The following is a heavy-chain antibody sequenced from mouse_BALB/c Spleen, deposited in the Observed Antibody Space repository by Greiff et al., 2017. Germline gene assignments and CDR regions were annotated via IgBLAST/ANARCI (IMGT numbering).Heavy chain of an antibody. D-gene: IGHD2-3*01. V-gene: IGHV3-2*02. J-gene: IGHJ3*01. Sequence: EVMLVESGPGLVKPSQSLSLTCTVTGYSITSDYAWNWIRQFPGNKLEWMGYISYSGSTSYNPSLKSRISITRDTSKNQFFLQLNSVTTEDTATYYCARHDGFPAWFAYWGQGTLVTVSA. CDR2: ISYSGST. CDR1: GYSITSDYA. CDR3: ARHDGFPAWFAY.